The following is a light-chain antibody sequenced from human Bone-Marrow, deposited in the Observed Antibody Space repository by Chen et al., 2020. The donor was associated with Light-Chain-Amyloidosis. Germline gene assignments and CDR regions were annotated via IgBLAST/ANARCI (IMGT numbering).Light chain of an antibody. CDR2: RDT. Sequence: SYELTQPPSVSGPPGQTARITCSGDDLTTKYAYWYKQNPGQAPVLVIHRDTERPSGISERFSGSRAGTRATLTISGVQAEDEADYHCQSADSSGTYEVIFGEGTKLTVL. CDR1: DLTTKY. CDR3: QSADSSGTYEVI. J-gene: IGLJ2*01. V-gene: IGLV3-25*03.